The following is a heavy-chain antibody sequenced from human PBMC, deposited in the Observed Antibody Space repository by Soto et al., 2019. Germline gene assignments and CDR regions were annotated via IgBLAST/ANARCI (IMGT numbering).Heavy chain of an antibody. V-gene: IGHV3-33*01. CDR1: GFTFSSYG. J-gene: IGHJ4*02. CDR3: ARDPVVTMVRGVIPMGSYFDY. D-gene: IGHD3-10*01. CDR2: IWYDGSNK. Sequence: PGGSLRLSCAASGFTFSSYGMHWVRQAPGKGLEWVAVIWYDGSNKYYADSVKGRFTISRDNSKNTLYLQMNSLRAEDTAVYYCARDPVVTMVRGVIPMGSYFDYWGQGTLVTVSS.